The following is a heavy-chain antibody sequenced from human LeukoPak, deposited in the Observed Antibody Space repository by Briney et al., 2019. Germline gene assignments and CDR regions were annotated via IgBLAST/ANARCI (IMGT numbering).Heavy chain of an antibody. CDR2: IKQDGSTK. J-gene: IGHJ3*01. CDR3: ATDPPWENDAFDV. CDR1: GFTLSSYW. D-gene: IGHD1-26*01. Sequence: GGSLRLSCAASGFTLSSYWMTWVRQAPGKGLEWVANIKQDGSTKYYVDSVKGRFTISRDNAKNSLYLQMSSLRAEDSAVYYCATDPPWENDAFDVWGQGTLVTVSS. V-gene: IGHV3-7*01.